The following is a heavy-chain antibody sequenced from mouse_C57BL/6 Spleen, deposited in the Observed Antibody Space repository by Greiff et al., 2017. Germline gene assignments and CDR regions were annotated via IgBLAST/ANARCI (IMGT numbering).Heavy chain of an antibody. CDR3: ARGGGLDY. J-gene: IGHJ2*01. D-gene: IGHD3-3*01. V-gene: IGHV1-61*01. CDR1: GYTFTSYW. CDR2: IYPSDSET. Sequence: QVQLQQPGAELVRPGSSVKLSCKASGYTFTSYWMDWVKQRPGQGLEWIGNIYPSDSETHYNQKFKDKATLTVDKSSSTAYIQLSSLTSEDSAVYYCARGGGLDYWGQGTTLTVSS.